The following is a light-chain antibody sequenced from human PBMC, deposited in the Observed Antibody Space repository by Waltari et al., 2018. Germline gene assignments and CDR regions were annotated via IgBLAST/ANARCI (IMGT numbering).Light chain of an antibody. CDR2: QDN. J-gene: IGLJ2*01. V-gene: IGLV3-1*01. CDR1: KLGNNY. CDR3: QAWDSSTVV. Sequence: SYELTQPPSVSVSPGQTASITCPGDKLGNNYACWYQQKPGQSPVLVIYQDNKRPSGIPERFSGSNSGNTATLTISGTQAMDEADYYCQAWDSSTVVFGGGTKLTVL.